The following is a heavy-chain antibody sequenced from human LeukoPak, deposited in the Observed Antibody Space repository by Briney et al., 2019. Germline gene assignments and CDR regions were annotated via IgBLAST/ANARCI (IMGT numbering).Heavy chain of an antibody. D-gene: IGHD2-21*01. CDR3: AIRVVRVNGMGV. CDR1: GGSFSDYY. J-gene: IGHJ6*02. CDR2: VNHSGST. V-gene: IGHV4-34*01. Sequence: SETLSLTCAVYGGSFSDYYWSWIRQPPGKGLEWIGEVNHSGSTNYNPSLKSRVTISVDTSKNQFSLKLSSVTAADTAVYYCAIRVVRVNGMGVWGQGTTVTVSS.